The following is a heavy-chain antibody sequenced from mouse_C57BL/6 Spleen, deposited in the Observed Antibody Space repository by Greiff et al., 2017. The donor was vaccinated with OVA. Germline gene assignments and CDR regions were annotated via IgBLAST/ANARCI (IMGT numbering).Heavy chain of an antibody. V-gene: IGHV1-26*01. CDR3: ARSYGNSWFAY. Sequence: VQLQQSGPELVKPGASVKISCKASGYTFTDYYMNWVKQSHGKSLEWIGDINPNNGGTSYNQKFKGKATLTVDKSSSTAYMELRSLTSEDSAVYYCARSYGNSWFAYWGQGTLVTVSA. D-gene: IGHD2-10*02. J-gene: IGHJ3*01. CDR1: GYTFTDYY. CDR2: INPNNGGT.